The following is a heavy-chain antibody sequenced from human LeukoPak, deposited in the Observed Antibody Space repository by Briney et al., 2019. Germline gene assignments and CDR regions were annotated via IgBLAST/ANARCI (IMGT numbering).Heavy chain of an antibody. Sequence: SETLSLTCTVSGDSISSGDYYWSWIRQPAGKGLEWIGRISSSGSTNYNPSLKSRVTISVDKSKNQFSLKLSSVTAADTAVYYCARVPYLYYYDSSSFDYWGQGTLVTVSS. CDR3: ARVPYLYYYDSSSFDY. CDR1: GDSISSGDYY. V-gene: IGHV4-61*02. J-gene: IGHJ4*02. D-gene: IGHD3-22*01. CDR2: ISSSGST.